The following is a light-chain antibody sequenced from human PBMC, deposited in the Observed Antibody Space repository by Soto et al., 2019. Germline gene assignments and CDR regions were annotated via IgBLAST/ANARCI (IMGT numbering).Light chain of an antibody. Sequence: ENVLTQSPGSLSLSPGERATLSCRASQSISDNYLAWYQQKPGQAPRLLIYGASTRATGIPDRFSGSGSGTDFTLTISRLEPEDFAVYYCQQYGSSPITFGQGTRLDIK. CDR3: QQYGSSPIT. CDR1: QSISDNY. V-gene: IGKV3-20*01. J-gene: IGKJ5*01. CDR2: GAS.